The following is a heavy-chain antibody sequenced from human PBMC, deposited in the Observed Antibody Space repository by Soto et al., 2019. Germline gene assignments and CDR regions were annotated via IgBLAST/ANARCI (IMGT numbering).Heavy chain of an antibody. CDR1: GFPLNTYA. Sequence: GGSLDLSCAPSGFPLNTYAINWFRQAPGKGLEWVATISATGGSTYYADSVKGRFTISRDNSKNTLYLQMNGLRVEDTAVYYCAKDRLAGNFDYWGQGTQVTVSS. CDR3: AKDRLAGNFDY. V-gene: IGHV3-23*01. J-gene: IGHJ4*02. CDR2: ISATGGST.